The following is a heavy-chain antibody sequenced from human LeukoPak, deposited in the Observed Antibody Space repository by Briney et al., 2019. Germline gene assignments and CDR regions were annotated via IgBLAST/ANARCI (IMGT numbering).Heavy chain of an antibody. V-gene: IGHV4-38-2*02. CDR2: IYHSGST. D-gene: IGHD6-13*01. CDR3: ARERIAAANNWFDP. CDR1: GYSISSGYY. J-gene: IGHJ5*02. Sequence: SETLSLTCTVSGYSISSGYYWGWIRQPPGKGLEWIGSIYHSGSTYYNPSLKSRVTISVDTSKNQFSLKLSSVTAADTAVYYCARERIAAANNWFDPWGQGTPVTVSS.